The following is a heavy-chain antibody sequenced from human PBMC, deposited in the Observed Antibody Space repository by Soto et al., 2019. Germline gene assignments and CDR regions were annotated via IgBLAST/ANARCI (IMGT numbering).Heavy chain of an antibody. V-gene: IGHV3-30*18. Sequence: QVQLVESGGGVVQPGRSLRLSCAASGFTFKSYGIHWVSQAPGKGLEWVAVISFDGSNKYYADSVKGRFTISRDNSKNTLYLQMNSPRFEDTAVYYCAKGGVWDSSSSGGMDYWGQGTLVTVSS. CDR1: GFTFKSYG. J-gene: IGHJ4*02. CDR2: ISFDGSNK. D-gene: IGHD6-6*01. CDR3: AKGGVWDSSSSGGMDY.